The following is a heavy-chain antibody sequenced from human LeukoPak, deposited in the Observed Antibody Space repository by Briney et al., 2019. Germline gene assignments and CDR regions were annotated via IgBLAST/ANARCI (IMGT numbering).Heavy chain of an antibody. J-gene: IGHJ4*02. Sequence: GGSLRLSCTASGFTFGDYAMSWVRQAPGKGLESVGFIRSKAYGGTTEYAASVKGRFTISRDDSKSIAYLQMNSLKTEDTAVYYCTRREGGYEPYFDYWGQGTLVTVSS. CDR3: TRREGGYEPYFDY. CDR2: IRSKAYGGTT. D-gene: IGHD5-12*01. V-gene: IGHV3-49*04. CDR1: GFTFGDYA.